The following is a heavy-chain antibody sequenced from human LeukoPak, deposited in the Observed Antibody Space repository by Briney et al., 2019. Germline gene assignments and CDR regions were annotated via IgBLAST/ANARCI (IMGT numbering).Heavy chain of an antibody. J-gene: IGHJ4*02. CDR3: AKQAEHFGDSKTDY. CDR1: GFTFSSYA. V-gene: IGHV3-23*01. CDR2: TSSSGGSA. D-gene: IGHD2-21*02. Sequence: GGSLRLSCAASGFTFSSYAMSWVRQTPGKGLEWVSTTSSSGGSAFYPDSVKGRYTISRDNSKNTLYLQMDSLRAEDTAIYYCAKQAEHFGDSKTDYWGQGTLVTVSS.